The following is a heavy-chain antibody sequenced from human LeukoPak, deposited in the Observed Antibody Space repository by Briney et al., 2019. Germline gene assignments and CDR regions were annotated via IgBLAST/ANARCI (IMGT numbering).Heavy chain of an antibody. CDR3: ASHTYCGGDCYQYYFDY. Sequence: GGSLRLSCAASGFTFSSYWMSWVRQAPGKGLEWVANIKQDGSEKYYVDSVKGRFTISRDNAKNLLYLQMNSLRAEDTAVYYCASHTYCGGDCYQYYFDYWGQGTLVTVSS. D-gene: IGHD2-21*02. V-gene: IGHV3-7*01. CDR1: GFTFSSYW. CDR2: IKQDGSEK. J-gene: IGHJ4*02.